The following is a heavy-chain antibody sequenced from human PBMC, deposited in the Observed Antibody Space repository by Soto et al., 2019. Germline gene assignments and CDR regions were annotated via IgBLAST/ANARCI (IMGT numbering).Heavy chain of an antibody. V-gene: IGHV4-59*01. CDR3: ARHPGASFDY. J-gene: IGHJ4*02. D-gene: IGHD7-27*01. CDR1: GGSISSYY. Sequence: QVQLQESGPGLVEPSETLSLTCTVSGGSISSYYWSWLRQSPGKRLEWIGYIHYSGITKYNPSLKSRVTISLDTSKNQFSLKLSSVTAADSAVYYCARHPGASFDYWGQGTLVTVSS. CDR2: IHYSGIT.